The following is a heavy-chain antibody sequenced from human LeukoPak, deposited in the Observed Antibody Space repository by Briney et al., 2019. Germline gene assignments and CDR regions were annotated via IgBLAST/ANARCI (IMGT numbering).Heavy chain of an antibody. CDR3: ARVVVVVPASGGNYYYYYMDV. J-gene: IGHJ6*03. CDR2: IIPIFGTA. D-gene: IGHD2-2*01. Sequence: GSSVKVSCKASGGTFSSYAISWVRQAPGQGLEWMGGIIPIFGTANYAQKFQGRVTMTTDTSTSTAYMELRSLRSDDTAVYYCARVVVVVPASGGNYYYYYMDVWGKGTTVTVSS. CDR1: GGTFSSYA. V-gene: IGHV1-69*05.